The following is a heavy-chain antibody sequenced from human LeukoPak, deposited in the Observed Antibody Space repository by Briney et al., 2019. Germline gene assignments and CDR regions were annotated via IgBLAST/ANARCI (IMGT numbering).Heavy chain of an antibody. Sequence: SETLSLTCTVSGASISNYYWSWIRQPAGKGLEWIGRIYATGSTNYNPSLESRVTMSVDTSKNHLSLKVTSVTAADTAVYYCAREFSTNWFDPWGQGTLVTVSS. CDR2: IYATGST. J-gene: IGHJ5*02. CDR1: GASISNYY. V-gene: IGHV4-4*07. CDR3: AREFSTNWFDP.